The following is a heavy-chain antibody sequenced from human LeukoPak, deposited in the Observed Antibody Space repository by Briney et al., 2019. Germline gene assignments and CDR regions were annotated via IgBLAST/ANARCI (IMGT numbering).Heavy chain of an antibody. Sequence: GGSLRLSCAASGFTFSSYGMHWVRQAPGKGLEWVAVIWYDGSNKYYADSVKGRFTISRDNSKNTLYLQMNSLRAEDTAVYYCARDPLWDSSGYFDYWGQGTLVTVSS. CDR2: IWYDGSNK. J-gene: IGHJ4*02. V-gene: IGHV3-33*01. CDR3: ARDPLWDSSGYFDY. CDR1: GFTFSSYG. D-gene: IGHD3-22*01.